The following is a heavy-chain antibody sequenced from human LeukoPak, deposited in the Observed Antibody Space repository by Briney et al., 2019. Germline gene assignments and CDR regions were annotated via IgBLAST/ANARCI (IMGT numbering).Heavy chain of an antibody. D-gene: IGHD3-22*01. CDR2: IYSGGST. CDR3: ARGQPSTYDYDSSGYYFDY. CDR1: GFTFSSYY. V-gene: IGHV3-66*01. Sequence: GGSLRLSCAASGFTFSSYYMSWVRQAPGKGLEWVSVIYSGGSTNYAASLKGRVTISRDNSKNTMYLQMNSLSAEDTAVYYCARGQPSTYDYDSSGYYFDYWGQGTLVTVSS. J-gene: IGHJ4*02.